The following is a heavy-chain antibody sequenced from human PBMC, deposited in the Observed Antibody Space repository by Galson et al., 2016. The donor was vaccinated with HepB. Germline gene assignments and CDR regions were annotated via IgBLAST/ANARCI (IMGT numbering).Heavy chain of an antibody. CDR3: ARRSRLNYYDHYNMDV. CDR1: GFTFSSHG. V-gene: IGHV3-30*03. J-gene: IGHJ6*02. D-gene: IGHD3-16*01. Sequence: SLRLSCAASGFTFSSHGMRWVRQAPGKGLEWVAVISFDGKTKYYADSVKGRLIISRDNSANSLYLQINSLRRDDTAVYYCARRSRLNYYDHYNMDVWGLGTTVIVSS. CDR2: ISFDGKTK.